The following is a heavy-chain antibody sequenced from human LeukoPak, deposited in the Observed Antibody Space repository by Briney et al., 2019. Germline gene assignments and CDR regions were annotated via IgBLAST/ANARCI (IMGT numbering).Heavy chain of an antibody. J-gene: IGHJ4*02. V-gene: IGHV3-30-3*01. CDR1: GFTFSSYA. CDR3: ARDERFTMIVANDY. D-gene: IGHD3-22*01. CDR2: ISYDGSNK. Sequence: GGSLRLSCAASGFTFSSYAMHWVRQAPGKGLEWVAVISYDGSNKYYADSVKGRFTISRDNSKNTLYLQMNSLRAEDTAVYYCARDERFTMIVANDYWGQGTLVTVSS.